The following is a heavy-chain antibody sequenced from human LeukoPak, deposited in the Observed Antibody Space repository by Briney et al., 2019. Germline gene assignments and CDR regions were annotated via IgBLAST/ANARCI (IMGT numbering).Heavy chain of an antibody. J-gene: IGHJ3*02. Sequence: SETLSLTCTVSGGSISSYYWSWIRQPPGKGLEWIGYIYYSGSTNYNPSLKSRVTISVDTSKNQFSLKLSSVTAADTAVYYCARVNTMIVVVIPDAFDIWGQRTMVTVSS. CDR1: GGSISSYY. CDR2: IYYSGST. CDR3: ARVNTMIVVVIPDAFDI. D-gene: IGHD3-22*01. V-gene: IGHV4-59*01.